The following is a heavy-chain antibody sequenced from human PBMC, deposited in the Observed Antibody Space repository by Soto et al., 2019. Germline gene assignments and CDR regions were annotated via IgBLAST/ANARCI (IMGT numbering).Heavy chain of an antibody. Sequence: QVQLQESGPGLVKPSETLSLTCTVSGGSISSYYWSWIRQPPGKGLEWIGYIYYSGSTNYNPSLKRRVTISVDTSKNQFSLKLSSVTAADTAVDYCARGSSGWSVYYYFDYWGQGTLVTVSS. CDR2: IYYSGST. V-gene: IGHV4-59*01. D-gene: IGHD6-19*01. J-gene: IGHJ4*02. CDR1: GGSISSYY. CDR3: ARGSSGWSVYYYFDY.